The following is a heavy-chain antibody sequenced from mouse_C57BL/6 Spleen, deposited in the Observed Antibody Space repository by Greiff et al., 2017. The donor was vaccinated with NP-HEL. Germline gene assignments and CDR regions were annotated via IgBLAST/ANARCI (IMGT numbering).Heavy chain of an antibody. D-gene: IGHD1-1*01. J-gene: IGHJ3*01. Sequence: QVQLQQPGAELVRPGSSVKLSCKASGYTFTSYWMDWVKQRPGQGLEWIGNIYPSDSETHYNQKFKDKATLTVDKSSSTAYMQLCSLTSEDSAVYYCARSDYYGSSYGGFAYWGQGTLVTVSA. CDR1: GYTFTSYW. CDR3: ARSDYYGSSYGGFAY. V-gene: IGHV1-61*01. CDR2: IYPSDSET.